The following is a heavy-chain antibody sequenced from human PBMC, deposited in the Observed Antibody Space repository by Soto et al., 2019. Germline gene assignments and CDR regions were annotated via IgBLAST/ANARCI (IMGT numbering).Heavy chain of an antibody. D-gene: IGHD5-12*01. CDR2: INSDGSST. J-gene: IGHJ2*01. CDR1: GFTFSSYW. Sequence: VGSLRLSCAASGFTFSSYWMHWVRQAPGKGLVWVSRINSDGSSTSYADSVKGRFTISRDNAKNTLYLQMNSLRAEDTAVYYCASTSGYDYWYFDLWGRGTLVTVSS. CDR3: ASTSGYDYWYFDL. V-gene: IGHV3-74*01.